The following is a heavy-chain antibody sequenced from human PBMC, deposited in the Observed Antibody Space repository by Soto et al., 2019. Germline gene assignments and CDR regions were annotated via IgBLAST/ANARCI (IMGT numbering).Heavy chain of an antibody. J-gene: IGHJ4*02. CDR1: GYSVSTVSAT. CDR3: VRLVGNSWLDY. V-gene: IGHV6-1*01. CDR2: TYYRSKWYY. Sequence: SHTLSLPCDISGYSVSTVSATWNLIRQSPSRGLEWLGRTYYRSKWYYDYAVSVRSRISINPDTSKNQFSLQLNSVTPEDTAVYYCVRLVGNSWLDYWGPGTLVTVSS. D-gene: IGHD6-13*01.